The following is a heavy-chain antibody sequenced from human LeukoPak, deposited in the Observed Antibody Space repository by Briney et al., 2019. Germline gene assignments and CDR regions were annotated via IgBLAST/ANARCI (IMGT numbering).Heavy chain of an antibody. V-gene: IGHV3-21*06. CDR2: ISSDSSYI. CDR1: GFPFSGYS. Sequence: PGGSLRLSCAASGFPFSGYSIYWVRQAPGKGLEWVSSISSDSSYIFYADSVKGRFTISRDNARDSLYLQMNSLRAEDTAVYYCARAGIVVVTARARPLDYWGQGTLVTVSS. CDR3: ARAGIVVVTARARPLDY. J-gene: IGHJ4*02. D-gene: IGHD2-21*02.